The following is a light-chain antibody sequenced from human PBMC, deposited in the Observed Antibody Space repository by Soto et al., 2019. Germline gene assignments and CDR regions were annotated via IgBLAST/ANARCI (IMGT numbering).Light chain of an antibody. V-gene: IGLV2-14*01. CDR3: SSYPTSSSYV. J-gene: IGLJ1*01. CDR2: DVY. Sequence: QSVLTQPASVSGSPGQSITIACTGTSSDVGGFNYVSWYQQHPGKAPKLLIFDVYSRHSGISNRFSGSKSGNTASLTISGLKAEDEADYYCSSYPTSSSYVFGAGTKVTVL. CDR1: SSDVGGFNY.